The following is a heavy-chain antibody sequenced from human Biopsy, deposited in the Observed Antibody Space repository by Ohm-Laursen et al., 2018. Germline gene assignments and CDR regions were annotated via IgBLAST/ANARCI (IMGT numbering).Heavy chain of an antibody. D-gene: IGHD1-1*01. Sequence: QTLSLTCAISGDSVSNNDAAWNWIRQSPSRGLEWLGRTYYRTKWYSDSAVSVKSRITISVDTSKNQFSLHLKSVSPDDTAVYYCARETSTGIPFNWLDPWGQGTLVIVST. J-gene: IGHJ5*02. CDR2: TYYRTKWYS. CDR1: GDSVSNNDAA. CDR3: ARETSTGIPFNWLDP. V-gene: IGHV6-1*01.